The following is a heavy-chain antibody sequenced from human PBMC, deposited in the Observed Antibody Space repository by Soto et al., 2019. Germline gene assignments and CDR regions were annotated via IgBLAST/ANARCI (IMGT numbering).Heavy chain of an antibody. CDR1: GYSFTSYW. V-gene: IGHV5-51*01. J-gene: IGHJ3*02. CDR2: IYPSNSNT. CDR3: ARTVHFSAFDI. Sequence: PGESLKISCKASGYSFTSYWISWVRQMPGKGLEWMGLIYPSNSNTKYSPSFQGQVTISADTSISTAYLQWSCLKAADSAMYYCARTVHFSAFDIWGQGTMVTVSS. D-gene: IGHD6-6*01.